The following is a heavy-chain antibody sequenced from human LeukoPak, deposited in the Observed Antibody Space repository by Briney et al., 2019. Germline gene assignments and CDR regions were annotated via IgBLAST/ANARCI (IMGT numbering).Heavy chain of an antibody. J-gene: IGHJ4*02. V-gene: IGHV4-30-4*01. D-gene: IGHD2-15*01. CDR2: IYYSGST. CDR1: GRSISSGDYY. Sequence: SETLSLTCTVSGRSISSGDYYWGWLRQPPGKGLEWIGYIYYSGSTYYNPSLKSRVTRSVDTSKNQFSLKLSSVTAADTAVYYCARVQRYCSGGSCYGGGYYEYWGQGTLVTVCS. CDR3: ARVQRYCSGGSCYGGGYYEY.